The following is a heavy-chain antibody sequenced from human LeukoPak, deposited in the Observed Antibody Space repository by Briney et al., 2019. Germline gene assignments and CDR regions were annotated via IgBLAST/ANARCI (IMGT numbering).Heavy chain of an antibody. CDR3: TRDLAFYYYDSSGYFGAFDI. CDR1: GFTFSSLS. V-gene: IGHV3-21*01. J-gene: IGHJ3*02. CDR2: ITSSSNYI. D-gene: IGHD3-22*01. Sequence: GGSLRLSCAASGFTFSSLSMNWVRQAPGKGLEWVSSITSSSNYIHYADSVKGRFTISRDNAKNSLYLQMNSLRAEDTAVYYCTRDLAFYYYDSSGYFGAFDIWGQGTTVTVSS.